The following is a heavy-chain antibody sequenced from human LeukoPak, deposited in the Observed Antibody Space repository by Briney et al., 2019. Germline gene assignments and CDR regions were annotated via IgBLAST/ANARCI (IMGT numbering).Heavy chain of an antibody. CDR2: IWYDGSNK. CDR1: GFTFSSYG. Sequence: PGGCLRLSCAASGFTFSSYGMHWVRQAPGKGLEWVAVIWYDGSNKYYADSVKGRFTISRDNSKNTLYLQMNRLRAEDTAVYYCARAAYGSNSELDYWGQGTLVTVSS. V-gene: IGHV3-33*01. J-gene: IGHJ4*02. CDR3: ARAAYGSNSELDY. D-gene: IGHD4-23*01.